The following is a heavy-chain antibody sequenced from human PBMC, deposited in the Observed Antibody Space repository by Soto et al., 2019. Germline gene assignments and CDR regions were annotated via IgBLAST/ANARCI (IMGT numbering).Heavy chain of an antibody. CDR1: GFTFSGSA. Sequence: EVHLVESGGGLVQRGGSLKLSCAGSGFTFSGSAMHWVRQTSGKGLEWLGRIRSKPNSYATAYGASVKGRLTISRDDSKNTAYMQVDSLKTEDTAVYYWATGYDILTNWGQGTLVIVSS. V-gene: IGHV3-73*01. D-gene: IGHD3-22*01. J-gene: IGHJ4*02. CDR3: ATGYDILTN. CDR2: IRSKPNSYAT.